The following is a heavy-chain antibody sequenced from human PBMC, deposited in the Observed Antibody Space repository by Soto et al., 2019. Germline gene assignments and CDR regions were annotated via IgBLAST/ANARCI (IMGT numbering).Heavy chain of an antibody. CDR1: GETFNTYT. CDR3: ARDRGTTVRKGGCMDF. CDR2: IIPVLDIA. D-gene: IGHD1-1*01. J-gene: IGHJ6*02. Sequence: QVQLVQSGAEVKKPGSSVKVSCKASGETFNTYTISWVRQAPGQGLEWRGRIIPVLDIAKYAQKFQGRVTITADKSTHTAYMQLSRLRSEDAGVYSCARDRGTTVRKGGCMDFWGQGTTVSVSS. V-gene: IGHV1-69*08.